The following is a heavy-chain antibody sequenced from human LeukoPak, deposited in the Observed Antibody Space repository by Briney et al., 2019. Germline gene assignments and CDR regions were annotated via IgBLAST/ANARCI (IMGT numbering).Heavy chain of an antibody. D-gene: IGHD3-9*01. Sequence: SETLSLTCTVSGGSISSSTYYWGWIRRPPGKGLEWIGSIYYSGSTYYNPSLKSRVTVSVDTSKNQFSLKLSSVTAADTAVYYCARGVSDWDWYFDLWGRGTLVTVSS. J-gene: IGHJ2*01. CDR2: IYYSGST. V-gene: IGHV4-39*07. CDR3: ARGVSDWDWYFDL. CDR1: GGSISSSTYY.